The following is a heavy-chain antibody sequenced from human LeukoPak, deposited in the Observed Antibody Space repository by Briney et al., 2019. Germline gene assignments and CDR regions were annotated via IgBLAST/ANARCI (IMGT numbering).Heavy chain of an antibody. CDR1: GFTFSSHA. V-gene: IGHV3-23*01. CDR2: ISGSGGST. J-gene: IGHJ4*02. CDR3: ANSHSGSYTWFF. Sequence: GGSLRLSCAASGFTFSSHAMSWLRQAPGKGLEWVSAISGSGGSTYYANSVKGRFTISRDNSKNTLYLQMNSLRAEDTAVYYCANSHSGSYTWFFWGQGTLVTVSS. D-gene: IGHD1-26*01.